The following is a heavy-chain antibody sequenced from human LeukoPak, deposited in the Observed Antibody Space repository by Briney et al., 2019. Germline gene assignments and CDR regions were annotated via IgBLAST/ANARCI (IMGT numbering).Heavy chain of an antibody. J-gene: IGHJ5*02. D-gene: IGHD3-22*01. CDR1: GYTFTSYA. CDR2: INAGNGNR. V-gene: IGHV1-3*01. Sequence: GASVKVSCKSSGYTFTSYAMHWVRQAPGQGLEWMGWINAGNGNRQYSQKFLGRVTITSDTSANTSIAYMELSSLRSEDTAVYYCARRHSSGGEAWFGPWGQGTLVTVSS. CDR3: ARRHSSGGEAWFGP.